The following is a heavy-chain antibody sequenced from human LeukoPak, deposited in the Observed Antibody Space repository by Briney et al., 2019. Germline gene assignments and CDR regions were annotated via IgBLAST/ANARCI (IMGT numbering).Heavy chain of an antibody. Sequence: GGSLRLSCEASGFIFTDYWMTWARQAPGKGLEWVANTNKDGSEKWYADSVKGRFTVSRDDSKSTLYLQMNSLRVEDTALYFCARDDDTSSHYSRFDYWGQGTLVTVSS. CDR2: TNKDGSEK. V-gene: IGHV3-7*01. J-gene: IGHJ4*02. CDR1: GFIFTDYW. CDR3: ARDDDTSSHYSRFDY. D-gene: IGHD3-22*01.